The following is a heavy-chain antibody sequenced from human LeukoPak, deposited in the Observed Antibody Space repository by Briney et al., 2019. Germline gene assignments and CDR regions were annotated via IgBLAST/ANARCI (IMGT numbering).Heavy chain of an antibody. CDR3: ARADWDTAMIDY. V-gene: IGHV3-21*01. Sequence: PGGSLRLSCVASGFTFSSNGMHWVRQAPGKGLEWVSSISSSSSYIYYADSVKGRFTISRDNAKNSLYLQMNSLRAEDTAVYYCARADWDTAMIDYWGQGTLVTVSS. D-gene: IGHD5-18*01. J-gene: IGHJ4*02. CDR2: ISSSSSYI. CDR1: GFTFSSNG.